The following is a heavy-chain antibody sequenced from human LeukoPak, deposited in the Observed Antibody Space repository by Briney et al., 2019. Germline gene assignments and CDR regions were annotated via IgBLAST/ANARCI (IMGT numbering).Heavy chain of an antibody. Sequence: GGSLRLSCAASGFTFSSYSMNWVRQAPGKGLEWVSFISSSSSYIYYADSVKGRFTISRDNAKNTLYLQMNSLRAEDTAVYYCARGHYYGSGSYYNFDYWGQGTLVTVSS. CDR3: ARGHYYGSGSYYNFDY. CDR1: GFTFSSYS. V-gene: IGHV3-21*01. D-gene: IGHD3-10*01. CDR2: ISSSSSYI. J-gene: IGHJ4*02.